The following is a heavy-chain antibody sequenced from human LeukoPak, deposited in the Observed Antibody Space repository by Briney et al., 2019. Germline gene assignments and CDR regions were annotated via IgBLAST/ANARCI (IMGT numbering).Heavy chain of an antibody. Sequence: GESLKISCKGSGYSFTSYWIGWVRQMPGKGLEWMGFIHPADSHTTYSPSFQGQVTFSADKSISTAYLQWSSLKASDTAMYYCARRGYYDSSGYYADPGGDYWGQGTLVTVSS. V-gene: IGHV5-51*01. CDR3: ARRGYYDSSGYYADPGGDY. D-gene: IGHD3-22*01. J-gene: IGHJ4*02. CDR2: IHPADSHT. CDR1: GYSFTSYW.